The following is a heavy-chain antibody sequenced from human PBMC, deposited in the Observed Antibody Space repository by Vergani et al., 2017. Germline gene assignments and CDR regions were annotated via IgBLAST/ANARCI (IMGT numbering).Heavy chain of an antibody. Sequence: DVHLAESGGGFFQPGGSLRLSCSASGFSFNSYWMHWVRQVPGKGLLWVSRIKSDGSITAYADSVKGRFTISRDNAQNTLYLQMNSLRAEDTAVYYCAKDRPYCSSTSCYYNWFDPRGQGTLVTVSS. J-gene: IGHJ5*02. D-gene: IGHD2-2*01. CDR2: IKSDGSIT. CDR1: GFSFNSYW. V-gene: IGHV3-74*03. CDR3: AKDRPYCSSTSCYYNWFDP.